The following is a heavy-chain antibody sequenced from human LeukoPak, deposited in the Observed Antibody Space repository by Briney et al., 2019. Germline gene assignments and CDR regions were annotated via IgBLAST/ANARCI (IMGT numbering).Heavy chain of an antibody. V-gene: IGHV3-53*01. CDR1: GFTVSSNY. D-gene: IGHD4-17*01. CDR2: IYSGGST. CDR3: AKDVTGGTVTILGVARFDY. Sequence: GGSLRLSCAASGFTVSSNYMSWVRQAPGKGLEWVSVIYSGGSTYYADSVKGRFTISRDNPKNTVYLQMNSVRVEDTAVYYCAKDVTGGTVTILGVARFDYWGQGTLVTVSS. J-gene: IGHJ4*02.